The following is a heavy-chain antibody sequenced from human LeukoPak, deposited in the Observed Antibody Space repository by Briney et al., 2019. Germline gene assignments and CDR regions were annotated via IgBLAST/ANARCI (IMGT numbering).Heavy chain of an antibody. Sequence: GESLKISCKGSGYSFTSYWIGWVRQMPGKGLEWMGIIYPGDSGTRYSPSFQGQVTISADKSISTAYLQWSSLKASDTAMYYCARWHYDSSGGLDYWGQGTLVTVSS. CDR1: GYSFTSYW. CDR3: ARWHYDSSGGLDY. D-gene: IGHD3-22*01. J-gene: IGHJ4*02. CDR2: IYPGDSGT. V-gene: IGHV5-51*01.